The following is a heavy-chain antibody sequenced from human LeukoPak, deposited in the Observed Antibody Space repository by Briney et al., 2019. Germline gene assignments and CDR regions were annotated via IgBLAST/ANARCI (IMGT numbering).Heavy chain of an antibody. CDR2: IYYSGST. Sequence: SETLSLTCTVSGGSISSSSYYWGWIRQPPGQGLEWIGSIYYSGSTYYHPSLKSRVTISVDTSKNQFSLKLSSVTAADTAVYYCARHPPSRGYSYGYPPNYFDYWGQGTLVTVSS. V-gene: IGHV4-39*01. CDR1: GGSISSSSYY. CDR3: ARHPPSRGYSYGYPPNYFDY. J-gene: IGHJ4*02. D-gene: IGHD5-18*01.